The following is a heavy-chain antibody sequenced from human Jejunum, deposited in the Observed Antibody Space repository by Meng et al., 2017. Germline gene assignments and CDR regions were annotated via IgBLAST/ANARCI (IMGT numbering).Heavy chain of an antibody. J-gene: IGHJ4*02. CDR1: GFPFSSYP. CDR2: ILSDGSNK. CDR3: AKDRGKRYIGDY. Sequence: QVQLVESGGGVVQPGRSLRLSCAASGFPFSSYPLHWVRRAPGKGLEWVAFILSDGSNKYYADSVKGRFTISRDNSKNSVYLEVNSLRDDDTAMYYCAKDRGKRYIGDYWGQGTLVTVSS. D-gene: IGHD3-9*01. V-gene: IGHV3-30*04.